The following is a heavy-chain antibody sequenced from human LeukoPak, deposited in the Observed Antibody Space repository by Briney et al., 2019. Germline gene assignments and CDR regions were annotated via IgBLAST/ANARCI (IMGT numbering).Heavy chain of an antibody. J-gene: IGHJ4*02. D-gene: IGHD1-26*01. Sequence: GGSLRLSCTASGFTFGDYAMSRVRQAPGKGLEWVGFIRSKAYGGTTEYAASVKGRFTISRDDSKSIAYLQMNSLKTEDTAVYYCTRISLGATVDYWGQGTLVTVSS. CDR2: IRSKAYGGTT. CDR3: TRISLGATVDY. V-gene: IGHV3-49*04. CDR1: GFTFGDYA.